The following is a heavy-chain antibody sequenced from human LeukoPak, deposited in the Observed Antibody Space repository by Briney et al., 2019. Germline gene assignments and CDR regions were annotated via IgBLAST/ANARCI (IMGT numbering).Heavy chain of an antibody. D-gene: IGHD6-19*01. Sequence: PGGSLRLSCAASGFTPSSYSMNWVRQAPGKGLEWVSSISSSSYHIHYADSVKGRFTISRDNAKNSLYLQMNSLRADDTAVYYCVKDGNRIEVGDHDCYGLDVWGQGTTVTVSS. CDR1: GFTPSSYS. V-gene: IGHV3-21*01. J-gene: IGHJ6*02. CDR3: VKDGNRIEVGDHDCYGLDV. CDR2: ISSSSYHI.